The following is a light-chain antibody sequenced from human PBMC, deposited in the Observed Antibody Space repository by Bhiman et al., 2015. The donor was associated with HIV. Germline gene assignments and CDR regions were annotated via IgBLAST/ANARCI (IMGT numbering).Light chain of an antibody. CDR3: GTWDSSLSAEV. Sequence: QSVLTQSPSVSVAPGQKVTISCSGSSSNIGNNYVSWYQQLPGTAPKLLIYDNNKRPSGIPDRFSGSKSGTSATLGITGLQTGDEADYYCGTWDSSLSAEVFGGGTKLTVL. CDR2: DNN. CDR1: SSNIGNNY. J-gene: IGLJ3*02. V-gene: IGLV1-51*01.